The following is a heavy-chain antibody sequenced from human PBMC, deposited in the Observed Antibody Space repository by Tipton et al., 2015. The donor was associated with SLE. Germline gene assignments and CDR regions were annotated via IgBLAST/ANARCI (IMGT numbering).Heavy chain of an antibody. J-gene: IGHJ5*02. CDR3: ARHDTNYGRNWFDP. D-gene: IGHD2-8*01. V-gene: IGHV4-39*01. Sequence: TLSLTCTVSGGSLSGSNYYWDWFRQPPGKGPEWIGRITNNGNTYYIPSLQSRVTMSVDTSKNHFSLKLSSGTAADPAVYYCARHDTNYGRNWFDPWGQGTLVTVSS. CDR2: ITNNGNT. CDR1: GGSLSGSNYY.